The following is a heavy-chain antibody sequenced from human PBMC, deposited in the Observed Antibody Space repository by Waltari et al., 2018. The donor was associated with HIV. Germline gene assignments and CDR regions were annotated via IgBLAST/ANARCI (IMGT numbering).Heavy chain of an antibody. D-gene: IGHD3-22*01. CDR2: ISYGGRNK. CDR3: ARDGHFYDSRPLDY. CDR1: GFTSRPFV. V-gene: IGHV3-30*03. J-gene: IGHJ4*02. Sequence: QVQLVESGGGVVQPGGSLRPPCAASGFTSRPFVFHWLRQAPGKGLEWVALISYGGRNKVYADSVKGRFTISRDNSKNTLYLQMNSLRAEDTAVYYCARDGHFYDSRPLDYWGQGTLVTVSS.